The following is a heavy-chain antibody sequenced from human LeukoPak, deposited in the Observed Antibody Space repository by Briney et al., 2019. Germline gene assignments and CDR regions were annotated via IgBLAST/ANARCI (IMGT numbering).Heavy chain of an antibody. J-gene: IGHJ3*02. D-gene: IGHD2-2*02. CDR2: ISSSSSYI. Sequence: PGGSLRPSCAASGFTFSSYSMNWVRQAPGKGLEWVSSISSSSSYIYYADSVKGRFTISRDNAKNSLCLQMNSLRAEDTAVYYCARSSPHCSSTSCYNDAFDIWGQGTMVTVSS. V-gene: IGHV3-21*01. CDR1: GFTFSSYS. CDR3: ARSSPHCSSTSCYNDAFDI.